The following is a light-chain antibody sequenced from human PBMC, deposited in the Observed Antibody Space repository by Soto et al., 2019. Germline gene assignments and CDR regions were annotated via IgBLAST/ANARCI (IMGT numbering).Light chain of an antibody. V-gene: IGLV2-8*01. Sequence: QSALTQPPSASGSPGQSVTISCTGTSSDVGGYNYVSWYQQHPGKAPKLMIYEVSKRPSGVHDRFSGYKSGNTASLTVSGLQAEDEADYYCSSYAGSNNYVFGTGTKVTVL. J-gene: IGLJ1*01. CDR1: SSDVGGYNY. CDR2: EVS. CDR3: SSYAGSNNYV.